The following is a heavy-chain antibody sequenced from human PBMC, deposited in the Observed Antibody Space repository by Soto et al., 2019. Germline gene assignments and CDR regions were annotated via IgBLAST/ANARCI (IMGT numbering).Heavy chain of an antibody. D-gene: IGHD6-6*01. J-gene: IGHJ4*02. CDR1: GGSITSSSHY. Sequence: SETLSLTCTVSGGSITSSSHYWGWIRQPPGKGLECIGNIYYDGNTYYNPSLKSRVTISLDTSKNQFSLRLNSVTAADTAVFYCARSSITPRLFMYPFDYWGQGTLVTVSS. V-gene: IGHV4-39*01. CDR2: IYYDGNT. CDR3: ARSSITPRLFMYPFDY.